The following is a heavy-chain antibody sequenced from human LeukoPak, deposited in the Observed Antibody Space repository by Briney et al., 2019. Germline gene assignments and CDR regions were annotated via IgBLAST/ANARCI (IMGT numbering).Heavy chain of an antibody. D-gene: IGHD4-17*01. J-gene: IGHJ4*02. V-gene: IGHV3-7*01. CDR2: IKQDGGEK. Sequence: GGSLRLSCAASGFTFSSYWMSWVRQAPGKGLEWEANIKQDGGEKYYVDSVKGRFTISRDNAKNSLYLQMNSLRAEDTAVYYCAREEWTTVTTFDYWGQGTLVTVSS. CDR3: AREEWTTVTTFDY. CDR1: GFTFSSYW.